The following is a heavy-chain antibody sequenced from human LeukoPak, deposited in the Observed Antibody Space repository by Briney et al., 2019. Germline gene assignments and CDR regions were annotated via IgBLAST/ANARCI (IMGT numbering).Heavy chain of an antibody. D-gene: IGHD6-6*01. CDR1: GGSISSGGYY. CDR3: ARDSLIAARGAFDI. J-gene: IGHJ3*02. V-gene: IGHV4-31*03. CDR2: IYYSGST. Sequence: PSQTLSLTCTVSGGSISSGGYYWSWIRQHPGKGLEWIGYIYYSGSTYYNPPLKSRVTISVDTSKNQFSLKLSSVTAADTAVYYCARDSLIAARGAFDIWGQGTMVTVSS.